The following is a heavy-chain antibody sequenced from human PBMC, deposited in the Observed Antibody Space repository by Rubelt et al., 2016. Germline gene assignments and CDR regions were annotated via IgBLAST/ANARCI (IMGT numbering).Heavy chain of an antibody. CDR1: GFTFSSHT. Sequence: EVQLVESGGGLVQPGGSLRLSCAASGFTFSSHTMSWVRQAPGKGLEWVSGHSGSGGSTYYADSVKGRFTISRDNSKNTLYRQMSSLRAEDTAVYYCAKDRGDYWPPRFDPWGQGTLVIVSS. J-gene: IGHJ5*02. D-gene: IGHD5-12*01. V-gene: IGHV3-23*04. CDR3: AKDRGDYWPPRFDP. CDR2: HSGSGGST.